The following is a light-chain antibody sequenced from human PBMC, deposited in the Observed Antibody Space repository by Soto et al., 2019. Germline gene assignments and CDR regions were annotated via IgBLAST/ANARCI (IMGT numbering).Light chain of an antibody. V-gene: IGKV1-12*01. CDR1: QSISSW. CDR3: QQANSFPIT. CDR2: AAS. Sequence: DIQMTQSPSSVSASVGDRVTITCRASQSISSWLAWYQKKPGKAPNLLIYAASSLQSGVPSRFSGSESGTDFTLTISSLQPEDFAIYFCQQANSFPITFGQGTRLEIK. J-gene: IGKJ5*01.